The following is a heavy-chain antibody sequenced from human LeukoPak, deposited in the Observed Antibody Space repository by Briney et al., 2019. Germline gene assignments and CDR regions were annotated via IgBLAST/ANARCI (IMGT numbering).Heavy chain of an antibody. J-gene: IGHJ4*02. D-gene: IGHD1-26*01. Sequence: EASVKVSCKASGYTFTGYYMHWVRQAPGQGLEWMGWINPNSGGTNYAQKFQGRVTMTRDTSISTAYTELSRLRSDDTAVYYCARGGSGSYYSTETNFDYWGQGTLVTVSS. CDR2: INPNSGGT. V-gene: IGHV1-2*02. CDR3: ARGGSGSYYSTETNFDY. CDR1: GYTFTGYY.